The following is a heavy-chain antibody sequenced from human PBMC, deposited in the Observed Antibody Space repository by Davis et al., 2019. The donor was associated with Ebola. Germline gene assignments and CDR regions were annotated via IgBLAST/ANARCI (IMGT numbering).Heavy chain of an antibody. D-gene: IGHD2-2*01. Sequence: SETLSLTCTVSGGSISSYYWSWIRQPPGKGLEWIGYIYYSGSTYYNPSLKSRVTISVDTSKNQFSLKLSSVTAADTAVYYCARLYCSSTSCSVVEWSYFDYWGQGTLVTVSS. CDR2: IYYSGST. V-gene: IGHV4-59*08. CDR1: GGSISSYY. CDR3: ARLYCSSTSCSVVEWSYFDY. J-gene: IGHJ4*02.